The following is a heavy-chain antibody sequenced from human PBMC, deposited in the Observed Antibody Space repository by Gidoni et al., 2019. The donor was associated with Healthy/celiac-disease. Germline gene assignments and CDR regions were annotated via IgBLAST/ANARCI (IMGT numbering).Heavy chain of an antibody. Sequence: QVQLVQSGAEVKKPGSSVKVSCKASGGTFSSYAISWVRQAPGQGLEWMGGIIPIFGTANYAQKFQGRVTITADESTSTAYMELSSLRSEDTAVYYCARDQLGGYYYDSSGYYYNGLDYWGQGTLVTVSS. CDR2: IIPIFGTA. CDR3: ARDQLGGYYYDSSGYYYNGLDY. J-gene: IGHJ4*02. V-gene: IGHV1-69*01. D-gene: IGHD3-22*01. CDR1: GGTFSSYA.